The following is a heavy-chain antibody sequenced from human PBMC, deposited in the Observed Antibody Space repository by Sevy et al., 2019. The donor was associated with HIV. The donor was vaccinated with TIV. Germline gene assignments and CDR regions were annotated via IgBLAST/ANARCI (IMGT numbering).Heavy chain of an antibody. V-gene: IGHV3-74*01. CDR2: MNDDGSVT. CDR1: GFSITSYW. Sequence: GGSLRLSCAGSGFSITSYWMHWVRQAPGKGLVWVSRMNDDGSVTNHADSVRGRFTISRDNAKNTLYLQMNSLRVEDTAVYYCVKDFGGPTDYWVQGTLVTVSS. D-gene: IGHD3-16*01. CDR3: VKDFGGPTDY. J-gene: IGHJ4*02.